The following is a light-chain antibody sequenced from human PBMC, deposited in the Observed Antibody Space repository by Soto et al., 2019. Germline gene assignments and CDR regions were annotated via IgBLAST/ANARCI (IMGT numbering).Light chain of an antibody. CDR1: QSVSSN. J-gene: IGKJ1*01. CDR2: GAF. V-gene: IGKV3-15*01. Sequence: IVMTQSPATLSVYPGERATLSCRASQSVSSNLAWYQQKPGQAPRLLIYGAFTRATGIPARFSGSGSGTEFTLTISSLQSEDFAVYYCQQYNNWPWTFGQGTNV. CDR3: QQYNNWPWT.